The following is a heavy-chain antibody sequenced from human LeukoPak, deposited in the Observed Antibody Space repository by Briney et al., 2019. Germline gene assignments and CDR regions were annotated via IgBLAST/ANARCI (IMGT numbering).Heavy chain of an antibody. Sequence: GGSLRLSCAASGFTSSSYAMSWVRQAPGKGLEWVSAISTSAGITFYPDSVRGRFTISTDNSKSTLYLQMNSLRAEDTAVYYCAKAGRSGYGNYFDYWGQGTLVTVSS. CDR3: AKAGRSGYGNYFDY. CDR1: GFTSSSYA. CDR2: ISTSAGIT. D-gene: IGHD5-12*01. J-gene: IGHJ4*02. V-gene: IGHV3-23*01.